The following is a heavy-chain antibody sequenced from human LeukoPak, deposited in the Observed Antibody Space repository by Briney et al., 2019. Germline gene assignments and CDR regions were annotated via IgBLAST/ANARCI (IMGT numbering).Heavy chain of an antibody. J-gene: IGHJ6*04. CDR3: AELGITMIGGV. CDR1: GFTFDDYA. D-gene: IGHD3-10*02. V-gene: IGHV3-43D*03. CDR2: ISWDGGSP. Sequence: GGSLRLSCAASGFTFDDYAMHWVRQAPGKGLEWVSLISWDGGSPYYADSVKGRFTISRDNAKNSLYLQMNSLRAEDTAVYYCAELGITMIGGVWGKGTTVTISS.